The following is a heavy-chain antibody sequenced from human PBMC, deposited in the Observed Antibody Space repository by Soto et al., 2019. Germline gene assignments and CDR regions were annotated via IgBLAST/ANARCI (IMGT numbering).Heavy chain of an antibody. D-gene: IGHD1-26*01. Sequence: EVQLVESGGGLAKPGGSLRLSCVASGFTFSTYSMNWVRQTPGKGLEWVSSISSGTIYIHYADSVKGRFTISRDNAKNSLYLQMNSLRAEDTAVYYCARDPVGSGNYYGTFDIWGPGTMVTVSS. V-gene: IGHV3-21*01. CDR2: ISSGTIYI. CDR1: GFTFSTYS. CDR3: ARDPVGSGNYYGTFDI. J-gene: IGHJ3*02.